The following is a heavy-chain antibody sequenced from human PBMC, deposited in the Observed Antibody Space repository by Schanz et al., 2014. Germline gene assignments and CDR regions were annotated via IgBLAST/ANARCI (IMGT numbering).Heavy chain of an antibody. D-gene: IGHD6-19*01. CDR2: IIPVLNIA. J-gene: IGHJ6*03. CDR1: GGTFNSYT. Sequence: QVQLVQSGAEVKKPGSSMKVSCKASGGTFNSYTINWVRQAPGQGLEWMGKIIPVLNIATYAQKFQGRVTITADKSTSTASMELSSLRSEDTAVYYCARLGTGMAVAGSVIDSYYYYMDVWGEGTTVTVSS. CDR3: ARLGTGMAVAGSVIDSYYYYMDV. V-gene: IGHV1-69*02.